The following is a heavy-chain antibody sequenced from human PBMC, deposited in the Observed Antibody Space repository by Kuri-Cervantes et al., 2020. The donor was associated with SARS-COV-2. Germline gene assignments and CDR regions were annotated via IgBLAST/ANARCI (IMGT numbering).Heavy chain of an antibody. CDR1: GFTFSSYA. CDR2: ISYDGSNK. V-gene: IGHV3-30-3*01. J-gene: IGHJ3*02. CDR3: ARELRLSRTDAFDI. Sequence: GGSLRLSCAASGFTFSSYAMHWVRQAPGKGLEWVAVISYDGSNKYYADSVKGRFTISRDNAKNSLYLQMNSLRAEDTAVYYCARELRLSRTDAFDIWGQGTMVTVSS. D-gene: IGHD5-12*01.